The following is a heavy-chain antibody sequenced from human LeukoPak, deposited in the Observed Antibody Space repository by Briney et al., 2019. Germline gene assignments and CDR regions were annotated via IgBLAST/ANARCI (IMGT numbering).Heavy chain of an antibody. Sequence: GGSLRLSCAASGFTFSSYSMNWVRQAPGKGLDWVSSISSSSSYIYYADSVKGRFTISRDNAKNSLYLQMNSLRAEDTAVYYCARDGQLIPFDYWGQGTLGTVSS. CDR1: GFTFSSYS. CDR2: ISSSSSYI. D-gene: IGHD6-6*01. V-gene: IGHV3-21*01. CDR3: ARDGQLIPFDY. J-gene: IGHJ4*02.